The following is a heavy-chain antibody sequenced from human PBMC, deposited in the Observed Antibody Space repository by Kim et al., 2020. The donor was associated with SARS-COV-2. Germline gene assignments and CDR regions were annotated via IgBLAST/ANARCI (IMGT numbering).Heavy chain of an antibody. CDR1: GFTFDDYA. CDR2: ISWNSGSI. V-gene: IGHV3-9*01. Sequence: GGSLRLSCAASGFTFDDYAMHWVRQAPGKGLEWVSGISWNSGSIGYADSVKGRFTISRDNAKNSLYLQMNSLRAEDTALYYCAKELGSRIQLLVGMDVWG. J-gene: IGHJ6*01. D-gene: IGHD5-18*01. CDR3: AKELGSRIQLLVGMDV.